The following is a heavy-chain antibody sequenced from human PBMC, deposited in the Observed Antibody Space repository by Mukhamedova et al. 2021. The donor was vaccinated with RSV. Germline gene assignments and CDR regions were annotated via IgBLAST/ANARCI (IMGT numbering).Heavy chain of an antibody. D-gene: IGHD2-15*01. Sequence: GLEWVANIKQDGIDKYYVDSVRGRFTISRDNAKNSLFLEMNELRAEDTAVYYCARDWVAVVSDSDASDVWGQGTRVTVSS. CDR3: ARDWVAVVSDSDASDV. CDR2: IKQDGIDK. V-gene: IGHV3-7*01. J-gene: IGHJ3*01.